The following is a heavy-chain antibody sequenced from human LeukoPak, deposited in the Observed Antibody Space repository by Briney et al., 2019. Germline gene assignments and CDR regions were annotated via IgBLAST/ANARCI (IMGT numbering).Heavy chain of an antibody. Sequence: ASVKVSCKASGYTFTGYYMHWVRQAPGRGLEWMGWISAYNGNTNYAQKLQGRVTMTTDTSTSTAYMELRSLRSDDTAVYYCARDVLSTPYAPDYWGQGTLVTVSS. D-gene: IGHD3-16*01. CDR2: ISAYNGNT. CDR1: GYTFTGYY. CDR3: ARDVLSTPYAPDY. V-gene: IGHV1-18*04. J-gene: IGHJ4*02.